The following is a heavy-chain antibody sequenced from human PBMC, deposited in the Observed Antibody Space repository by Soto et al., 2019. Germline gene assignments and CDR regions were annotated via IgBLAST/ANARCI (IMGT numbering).Heavy chain of an antibody. J-gene: IGHJ4*02. Sequence: GGSLRLSCAASGFTFNRYWMKWVRQAPGKGLEWIGDISDSGGEKHYVDSVKGRFTISRDNSKNTLYLQMNSLRVEDTAVYYCAKDRSSTSCYAFDYWGQGSLVTAPQ. CDR2: ISDSGGEK. CDR3: AKDRSSTSCYAFDY. D-gene: IGHD2-2*01. CDR1: GFTFNRYW. V-gene: IGHV3-23*01.